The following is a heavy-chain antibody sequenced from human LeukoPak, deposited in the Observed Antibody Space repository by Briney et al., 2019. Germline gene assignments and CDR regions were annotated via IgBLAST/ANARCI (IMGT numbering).Heavy chain of an antibody. CDR2: ISTSSSYI. CDR3: ARDPWGSSGYFQH. CDR1: GFTFSSYS. J-gene: IGHJ1*01. Sequence: GGSLRLSCAASGFTFSSYSMDWVRQAPGKGLEWVSLISTSSSYIYYADSVKGRFTISRDNAKNSLYLQMNTLRAEDTTVYYCARDPWGSSGYFQHWGQGTLVTVSS. D-gene: IGHD6-19*01. V-gene: IGHV3-21*01.